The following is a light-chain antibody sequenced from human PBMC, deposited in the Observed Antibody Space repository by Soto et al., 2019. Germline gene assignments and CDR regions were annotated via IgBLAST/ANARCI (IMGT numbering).Light chain of an antibody. V-gene: IGKV1-5*01. CDR3: HQYNSY. Sequence: DVHTTQSPSTLSASVGDRVTITCRASESIATWLAWYQQKPGKAPKLLIYDASHLETGVPSRFSGGGSGTEFTLTISGLQPDDFATYYCHQYNSYFGQGTRLEI. CDR2: DAS. CDR1: ESIATW. J-gene: IGKJ2*01.